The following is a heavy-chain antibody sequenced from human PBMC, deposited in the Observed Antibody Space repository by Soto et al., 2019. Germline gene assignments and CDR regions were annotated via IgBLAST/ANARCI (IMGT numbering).Heavy chain of an antibody. CDR1: GGSFSGYY. Sequence: SETLSLTYVVYGGSFSGYYWTWIRQPPGKGLEWIGEINHSGSTNYNPSLKSRVTISVDTSKNQFSLNLSSVTAADTAVYYCARRYGASFDYWGHGTLVTVSS. J-gene: IGHJ4*01. CDR2: INHSGST. CDR3: ARRYGASFDY. V-gene: IGHV4-34*01. D-gene: IGHD4-17*01.